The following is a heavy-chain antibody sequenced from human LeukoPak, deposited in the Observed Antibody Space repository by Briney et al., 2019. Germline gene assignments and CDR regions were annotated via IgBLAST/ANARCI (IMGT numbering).Heavy chain of an antibody. V-gene: IGHV6-1*01. CDR1: GDSVSSNSAA. CDR2: TYYRSKWYN. CDR3: AMEQGANYGGGFDP. J-gene: IGHJ5*02. D-gene: IGHD3-10*01. Sequence: SQTLSLTCAISGDSVSSNSAAWNWIRQSPSRGLEWLGRTYYRSKWYNDYAVSVKSRITINPDTSKNQFSLQLNSVTPEDTAVYSWAMEQGANYGGGFDPWGQGTLVTVSS.